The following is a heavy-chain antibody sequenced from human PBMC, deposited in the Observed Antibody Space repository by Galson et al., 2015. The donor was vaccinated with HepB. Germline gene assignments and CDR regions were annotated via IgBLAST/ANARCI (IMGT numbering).Heavy chain of an antibody. V-gene: IGHV3-9*01. CDR1: GFTFDEYA. D-gene: IGHD3-16*01. Sequence: SLRLSCAASGFTFDEYAMHWVRQAPGKGLEWVSGISWNSGSIGYADSVKGRFTISRDNAKNSLYLQMNSLRAEDTALYYCAKDMGEGRGYYYYGMDVWGQGTTVTVSS. J-gene: IGHJ6*02. CDR3: AKDMGEGRGYYYYGMDV. CDR2: ISWNSGSI.